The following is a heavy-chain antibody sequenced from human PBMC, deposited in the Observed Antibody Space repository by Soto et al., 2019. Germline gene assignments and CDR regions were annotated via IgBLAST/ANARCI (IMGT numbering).Heavy chain of an antibody. Sequence: ASVKVSCKASGYTFTSYAMHWVRQAPRQRLEWMGWINAGNGNTKYSQKFQGRVTITRDTSASTAYMELSSLRSEDTAVYYCARSLSTELWFGLHHWGQGTLVTVSS. V-gene: IGHV1-3*01. CDR3: ARSLSTELWFGLHH. D-gene: IGHD3-10*01. J-gene: IGHJ1*01. CDR2: INAGNGNT. CDR1: GYTFTSYA.